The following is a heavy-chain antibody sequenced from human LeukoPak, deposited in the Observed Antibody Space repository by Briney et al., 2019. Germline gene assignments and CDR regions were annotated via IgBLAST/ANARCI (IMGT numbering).Heavy chain of an antibody. CDR3: AKAPPYYSDSSGYFQH. CDR1: GFTFDDSA. V-gene: IGHV3-9*01. CDR2: ISWNSGII. Sequence: PGRSLRLSCAASGFTFDDSAMHWVRQVPGKGLEWVSGISWNSGIIDYADSVKGRFTISRDNAKNSLYLQMNNLSPDDTAFYYCAKAPPYYSDSSGYFQHWGQGTLVTVSS. D-gene: IGHD3-22*01. J-gene: IGHJ1*01.